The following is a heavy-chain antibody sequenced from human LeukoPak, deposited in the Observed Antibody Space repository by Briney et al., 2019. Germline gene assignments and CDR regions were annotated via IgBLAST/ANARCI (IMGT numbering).Heavy chain of an antibody. D-gene: IGHD5-18*01. Sequence: SETLSLTCTVSGGSISSSSYYWGWIRQPPGKGLEWIGSIYYSGSTYYNPSLKSRVTISVDTSKNQFSLKLSSVTAADTAVYYCATYPHTAMVIFDYWGQGTLVTVSS. CDR1: GGSISSSSYY. CDR3: ATYPHTAMVIFDY. J-gene: IGHJ4*02. CDR2: IYYSGST. V-gene: IGHV4-39*07.